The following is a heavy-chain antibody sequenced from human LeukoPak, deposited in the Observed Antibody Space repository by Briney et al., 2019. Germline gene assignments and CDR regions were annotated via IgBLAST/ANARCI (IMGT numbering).Heavy chain of an antibody. D-gene: IGHD6-19*01. Sequence: PSETLSLTCTVSGGSISSGDYYWSWIRQPPGKGLEWIGYIYYSGSTYYNPSLKSRVTISVDTSKNQFSLKLSSVTAADTAVYYCARHRIAVHAFDIWGQGTMVTVSS. V-gene: IGHV4-30-4*01. CDR3: ARHRIAVHAFDI. CDR2: IYYSGST. J-gene: IGHJ3*02. CDR1: GGSISSGDYY.